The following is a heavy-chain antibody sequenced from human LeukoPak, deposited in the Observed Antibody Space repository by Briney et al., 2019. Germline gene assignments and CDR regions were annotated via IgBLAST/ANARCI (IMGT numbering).Heavy chain of an antibody. D-gene: IGHD3-16*01. V-gene: IGHV4-59*12. CDR2: IYYSGST. J-gene: IGHJ4*02. CDR3: ARGRGGPPDY. Sequence: SETLSLTCTVSGGSISSYYWSWIRQPPGKGLEWIGYIYYSGSTNYNPSLKSRVTISVDTSKNQFSLKLSSVTAADTAVYYCARGRGGPPDYWGQGTLVTVSS. CDR1: GGSISSYY.